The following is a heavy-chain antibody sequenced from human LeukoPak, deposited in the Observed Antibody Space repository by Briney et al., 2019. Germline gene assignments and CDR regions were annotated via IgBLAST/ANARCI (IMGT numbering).Heavy chain of an antibody. D-gene: IGHD3-9*01. CDR2: ISGGGGYT. V-gene: IGHV3-11*05. Sequence: PGGSLRLSCAASGFTFTDYYMSWIRQAPGEGLEWVSYISGGGGYTNYADSAKGRFTISRDNAKQSLYLQMNSLRAEDTAVYFCARANPAVDYDILTGSNNWFDPWGQGTLVTVSS. CDR3: ARANPAVDYDILTGSNNWFDP. CDR1: GFTFTDYY. J-gene: IGHJ5*02.